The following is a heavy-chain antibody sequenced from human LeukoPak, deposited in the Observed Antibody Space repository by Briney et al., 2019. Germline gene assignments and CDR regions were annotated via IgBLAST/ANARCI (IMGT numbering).Heavy chain of an antibody. J-gene: IGHJ4*02. CDR3: TTIRPGY. V-gene: IGHV3-74*01. CDR1: GITFSSYW. CDR2: IKDGGTTT. D-gene: IGHD5-12*01. Sequence: GGPLRLSCAASGITFSSYWIHLVRQVPGKGLVWVSRIKDGGTTTDYADSVKGRFTISRDDAKNTLYLQMNSLRAEDTAVYYCTTIRPGYWGQGTLVTVSP.